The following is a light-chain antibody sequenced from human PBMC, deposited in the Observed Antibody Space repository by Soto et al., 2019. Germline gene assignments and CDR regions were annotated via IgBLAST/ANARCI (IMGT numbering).Light chain of an antibody. V-gene: IGKV1-5*03. CDR1: QSISSW. J-gene: IGKJ1*01. Sequence: DIQMTQSPSTLSASVGDRVTITCRASQSISSWLAWYQQKPGKAPKLLIYKASSLQSGVPSRFSGSGSGAEFPLSISSLQPDDFATYYCQYYNAFWTFGQGTKVEIK. CDR3: QYYNAFWT. CDR2: KAS.